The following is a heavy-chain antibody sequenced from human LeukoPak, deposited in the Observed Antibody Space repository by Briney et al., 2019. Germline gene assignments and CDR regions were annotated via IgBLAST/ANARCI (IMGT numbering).Heavy chain of an antibody. Sequence: PGGSLRLSCAASGFTFSSYGMHWFRQAPGKGLEWVAVISYDGSNKYYADSVKGRFTISRDNSKNTLYLQMNSLRAEDTAVYYCAKGSYDSSGYLDYWGQGTLVTVSS. CDR3: AKGSYDSSGYLDY. V-gene: IGHV3-30*18. CDR1: GFTFSSYG. D-gene: IGHD3-22*01. CDR2: ISYDGSNK. J-gene: IGHJ4*02.